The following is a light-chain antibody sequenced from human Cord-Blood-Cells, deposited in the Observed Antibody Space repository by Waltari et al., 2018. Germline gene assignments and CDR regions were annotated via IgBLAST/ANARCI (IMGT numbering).Light chain of an antibody. V-gene: IGLV2-14*01. CDR2: DVS. CDR3: SSYTSSSTLVV. Sequence: QSALTQPASVSGSPGQXXXXXXXXXXXXVXXXXXXXXYQQHPGKAPKLMIYDVSNRPSGVSNRFSGSKSGNTASLTISGLQAEDEADYYCSSYTSSSTLVVFGGGTKLTVL. CDR1: XXXVXXXXX. J-gene: IGLJ2*01.